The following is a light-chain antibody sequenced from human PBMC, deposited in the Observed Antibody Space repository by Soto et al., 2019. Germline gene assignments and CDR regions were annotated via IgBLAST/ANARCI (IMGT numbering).Light chain of an antibody. CDR3: HQYSNSPLT. J-gene: IGKJ4*01. Sequence: IVLTQSPGTLCLSPGEIATLSFRASQSVSNNFLAWYQQKPGQAPRLFIYGASYRATGIPDRFSGSGSGTDFTLTISRLEPEDFAVYYCHQYSNSPLTFGGGTKVDIK. V-gene: IGKV3-20*01. CDR1: QSVSNNF. CDR2: GAS.